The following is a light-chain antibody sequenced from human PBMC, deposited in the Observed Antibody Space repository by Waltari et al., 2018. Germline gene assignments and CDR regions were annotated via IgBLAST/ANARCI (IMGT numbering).Light chain of an antibody. CDR1: NIGTYI. CDR3: HVWHPHVDPGV. J-gene: IGLJ1*01. V-gene: IGLV3-21*04. Sequence: SYVVTQPPSVSVAPGETATITCGGDNIGTYIVHWYQQKAGQAPVLVIFYDRDRPSGIPDRFPGSNSGNTATLTISRVEAGDEARYYCHVWHPHVDPGVFGTGTEVTVL. CDR2: YDR.